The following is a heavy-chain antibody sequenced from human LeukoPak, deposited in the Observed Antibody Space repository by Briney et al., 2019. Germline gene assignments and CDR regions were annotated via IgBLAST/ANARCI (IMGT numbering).Heavy chain of an antibody. V-gene: IGHV3-7*01. CDR3: ARDFELDAFDI. Sequence: TGGSLRLSCAASGFTFSSYWMSWVRQAPGKGLEWVANIKQDGSEKYYVDSVKGRFTISRDNAKDSLYLQMNSLRAEDTAVYYCARDFELDAFDIWGQGTMVTVSS. J-gene: IGHJ3*02. D-gene: IGHD1-26*01. CDR2: IKQDGSEK. CDR1: GFTFSSYW.